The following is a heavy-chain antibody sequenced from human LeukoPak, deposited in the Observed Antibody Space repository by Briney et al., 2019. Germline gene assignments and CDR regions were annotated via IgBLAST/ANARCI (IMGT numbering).Heavy chain of an antibody. D-gene: IGHD3-3*01. CDR1: GLTFDDYA. Sequence: GGSLRLSCAASGLTFDDYAMHWVRQAPGKGLEWVSGISWNSGSIGYADSVKGRFTISRENAKNSLYLQMNSLRAEDMALYYCAKDTQYDFWSGYWDYWGQGTLVTVSS. CDR3: AKDTQYDFWSGYWDY. CDR2: ISWNSGSI. V-gene: IGHV3-9*03. J-gene: IGHJ4*02.